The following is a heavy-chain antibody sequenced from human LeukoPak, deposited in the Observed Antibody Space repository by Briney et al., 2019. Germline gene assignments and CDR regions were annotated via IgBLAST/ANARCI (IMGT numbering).Heavy chain of an antibody. CDR2: IVVGSGDT. CDR3: AADRYSSGWYAFEFDI. Sequence: SVKVSCKASGFTFTSSAVQWVRQARGQRLEWIGWIVVGSGDTNYAQKFQERVTITRDMSTSTAYMELSSLRSEDTAVYYCAADRYSSGWYAFEFDIWGQGTMVTVSS. CDR1: GFTFTSSA. D-gene: IGHD6-19*01. V-gene: IGHV1-58*01. J-gene: IGHJ3*02.